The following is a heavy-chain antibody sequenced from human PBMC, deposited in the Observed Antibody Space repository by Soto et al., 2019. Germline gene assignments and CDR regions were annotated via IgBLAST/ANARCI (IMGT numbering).Heavy chain of an antibody. CDR1: GGSISSGGHY. CDR3: ARTYYYGSRNYGPYDD. V-gene: IGHV4-31*03. Sequence: PSETLSLTCTVSGGSISSGGHYWSWIRQHPGKGLEWIGYIYYSGSTDYNPSLKSRVTISVDTSKSQFYLKLSSVTAADTAVYYCARTYYYGSRNYGPYDDWGQGALVTVSS. CDR2: IYYSGST. D-gene: IGHD3-22*01. J-gene: IGHJ4*02.